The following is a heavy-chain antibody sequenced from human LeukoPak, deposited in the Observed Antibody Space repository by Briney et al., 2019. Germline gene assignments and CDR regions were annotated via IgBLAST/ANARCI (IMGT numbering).Heavy chain of an antibody. D-gene: IGHD2-2*02. V-gene: IGHV3-7*04. CDR3: AGGRLYTSSPAPAPIDS. CDR2: ISQDGSEK. CDR1: RFTFYRYW. Sequence: GGSLRLSCAASRFTFYRYWMMWLRQAPGQGLERVASISQDGSEKRYSDSVKGRFTISRDNAKNSVFLQMNSLTADYTALYYSAGGRLYTSSPAPAPIDSWGQGTLVTVSS. J-gene: IGHJ4*02.